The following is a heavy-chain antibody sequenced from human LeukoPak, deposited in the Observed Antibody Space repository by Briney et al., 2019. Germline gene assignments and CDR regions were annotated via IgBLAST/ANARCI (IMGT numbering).Heavy chain of an antibody. Sequence: ASVKVSCKASGYTFTSYGISWVRQAPGQGLEWMGWISAYNGNTNYAQKLQGRVTMTTDTSTSTAYMELRSLRSDDTAVYYCARESGYSSGWNKDYSYYFDYWGQGTLVTVSS. D-gene: IGHD6-19*01. CDR1: GYTFTSYG. CDR3: ARESGYSSGWNKDYSYYFDY. V-gene: IGHV1-18*01. CDR2: ISAYNGNT. J-gene: IGHJ4*02.